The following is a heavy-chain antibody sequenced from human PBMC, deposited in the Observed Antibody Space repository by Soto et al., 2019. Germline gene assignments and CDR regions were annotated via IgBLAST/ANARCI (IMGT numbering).Heavy chain of an antibody. V-gene: IGHV3-33*01. Sequence: QVQLVESGGGVVQPGRSLRLSCAASGFTFSSYGMHWVRQAPGKGLEWVAFIWYDGSNKYYADSVKGRFTISRDNSKNPLYLQMNSLRAEDTAVYYCAIIKLIGAMDVWGQGTTVTVSS. CDR1: GFTFSSYG. CDR3: AIIKLIGAMDV. CDR2: IWYDGSNK. J-gene: IGHJ6*02. D-gene: IGHD3-16*01.